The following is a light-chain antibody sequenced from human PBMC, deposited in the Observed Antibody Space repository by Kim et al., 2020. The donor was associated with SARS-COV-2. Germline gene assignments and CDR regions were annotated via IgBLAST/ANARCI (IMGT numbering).Light chain of an antibody. V-gene: IGLV2-14*03. CDR2: DVS. CDR3: SSYTSSSTVV. CDR1: SSDVGGYNY. Sequence: QSVLTQPASVSGSPGQSITISCTGTSSDVGGYNYVSWYQQHPGKAPTLMIYDVSNRPSGVSNRFSGSKSGNTASLTISGLQAEDEVDYYCSSYTSSSTVVFGGGTQLTVL. J-gene: IGLJ2*01.